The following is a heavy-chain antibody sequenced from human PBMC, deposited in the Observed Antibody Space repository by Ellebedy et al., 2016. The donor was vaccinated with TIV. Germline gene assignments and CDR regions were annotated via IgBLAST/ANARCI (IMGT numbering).Heavy chain of an antibody. J-gene: IGHJ6*02. V-gene: IGHV4-39*07. CDR1: GGSISSSSYY. Sequence: MPSETLSLTCTVSGGSISSSSYYWGWIRQPPGKGLEWIGSIYYSGSTNYNPSLKSRVTISVDTSKNQFSLKLSSVTAADTAVYYCARGKVVTYRPYYGMDVWGQGTTVTVSS. CDR2: IYYSGST. CDR3: ARGKVVTYRPYYGMDV. D-gene: IGHD3-22*01.